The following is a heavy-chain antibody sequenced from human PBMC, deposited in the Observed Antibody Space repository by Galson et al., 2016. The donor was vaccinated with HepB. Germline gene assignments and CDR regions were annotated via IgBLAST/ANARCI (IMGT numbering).Heavy chain of an antibody. CDR3: ASVRKVIVVGDAFDI. J-gene: IGHJ3*02. CDR2: INAGNGNT. CDR1: GYTFTSYA. V-gene: IGHV1-3*01. D-gene: IGHD3-16*02. Sequence: SCKASGYTFTSYAVHWVRQAPGQRLEWMGWINAGNGNTKYSQKFQGRVSITRDTSASTTYMGLSSLRSEDTAVYYCASVRKVIVVGDAFDIWGQGTMVTVSS.